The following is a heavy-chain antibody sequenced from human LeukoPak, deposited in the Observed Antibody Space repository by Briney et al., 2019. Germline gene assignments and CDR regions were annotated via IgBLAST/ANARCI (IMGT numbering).Heavy chain of an antibody. J-gene: IGHJ5*02. Sequence: SETLSLTCAVYGGSFSGYYWSWIRQPPGKGLEWIGEINHSGSTNYNPSLKSRVTISVGTSKNQFSLKLSSVTAADTAVYYCARAPGAKVVPAARWFDPWGQGTLVTVSS. CDR1: GGSFSGYY. D-gene: IGHD2-2*01. CDR3: ARAPGAKVVPAARWFDP. V-gene: IGHV4-34*01. CDR2: INHSGST.